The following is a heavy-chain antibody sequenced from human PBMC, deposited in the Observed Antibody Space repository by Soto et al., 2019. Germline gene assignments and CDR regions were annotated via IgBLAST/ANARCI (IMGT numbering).Heavy chain of an antibody. CDR2: IKQDGSEK. V-gene: IGHV3-7*05. CDR3: ARVSGLVKDYVIHYGMDV. Sequence: GGSLRLSCAASGFTFSSYWMSWVRQAPGKGLEWVANIKQDGSEKDYVDSVKGRFTISRDNAKNSLYLQMNSLRAEDTAVYYCARVSGLVKDYVIHYGMDVWGQGTTVTVSS. CDR1: GFTFSSYW. J-gene: IGHJ6*02. D-gene: IGHD4-17*01.